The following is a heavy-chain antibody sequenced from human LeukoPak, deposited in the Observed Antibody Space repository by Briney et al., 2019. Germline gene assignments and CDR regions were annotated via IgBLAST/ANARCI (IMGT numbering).Heavy chain of an antibody. D-gene: IGHD3-22*01. CDR1: GFTFSSYS. CDR3: ARDRRVNYYYMDV. CDR2: ISSSSSYI. V-gene: IGHV3-21*01. J-gene: IGHJ6*03. Sequence: GGSLRLSCAASGFTFSSYSMNWVRQAPGKGLEWVSSISSSSSYIYYADSVKGRFTISRDNAKNSLYLQMNSLRAEDTAVYYCARDRRVNYYYMDVWGKGTTVTVSS.